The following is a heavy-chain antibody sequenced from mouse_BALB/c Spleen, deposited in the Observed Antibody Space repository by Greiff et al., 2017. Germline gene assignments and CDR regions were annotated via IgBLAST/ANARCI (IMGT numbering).Heavy chain of an antibody. V-gene: IGHV5-4*02. J-gene: IGHJ3*01. CDR1: GFTFSDYY. D-gene: IGHD2-14*01. Sequence: EVMLVESGGGLVKPGGSLKLSCAASGFTFSDYYMYWVRQTPEKRLEWVATISDGGSYTYYPDSVKGRFTISRDNAKNNLYLQMSSLKSEDTAMYYCARDGGYHRWFAYWGQGTLVTVSA. CDR2: ISDGGSYT. CDR3: ARDGGYHRWFAY.